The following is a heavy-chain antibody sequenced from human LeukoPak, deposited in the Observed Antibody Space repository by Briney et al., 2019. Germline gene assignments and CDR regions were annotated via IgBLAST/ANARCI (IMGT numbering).Heavy chain of an antibody. D-gene: IGHD5-18*01. CDR1: GFTFSSYS. V-gene: IGHV3-21*01. CDR3: ARERVGYSYGATCFDY. Sequence: GGSLRLSCAASGFTFSSYSMNWVRQAPGKGLEWVSSISSSSSYIYYADSVKGRFTISRDNAKNSLYLQMNSLRAEDTAVYYCARERVGYSYGATCFDYWGQGTLVTVSP. CDR2: ISSSSSYI. J-gene: IGHJ4*02.